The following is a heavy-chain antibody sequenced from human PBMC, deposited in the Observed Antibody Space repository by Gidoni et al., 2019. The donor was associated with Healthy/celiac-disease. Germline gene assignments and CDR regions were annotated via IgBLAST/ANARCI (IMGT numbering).Heavy chain of an antibody. J-gene: IGHJ6*02. CDR3: ARDVPHNWNDGGSYYGMDV. CDR1: GGTFSSYA. CDR2: IIPILGIA. D-gene: IGHD1-1*01. Sequence: QLQLVQSGAEVKKPGSSVKVSCKASGGTFSSYAISWVRQAPGQGLEWMGRIIPILGIANYAQKFQGRVTITADKSTSTAYMELSSLRSEDTAVYYCARDVPHNWNDGGSYYGMDVWGQGTTVTVSS. V-gene: IGHV1-69*09.